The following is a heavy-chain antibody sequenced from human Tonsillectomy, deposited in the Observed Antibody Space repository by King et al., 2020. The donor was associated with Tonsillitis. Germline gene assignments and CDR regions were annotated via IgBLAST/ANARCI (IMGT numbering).Heavy chain of an antibody. CDR1: GFTFSSYG. J-gene: IGHJ4*02. CDR2: IRYDGSNK. V-gene: IGHV3-30*02. CDR3: AKDLTGGRFGAELNYFDY. Sequence: VQLVESGGGVVQPGGSLRLSCAASGFTFSSYGMHWVRQAPGKGLEWVTFIRYDGSNKYYADSVKGRFTISRDDSKNTLYLQMHSLRAEDTAVYYCAKDLTGGRFGAELNYFDYWGQGTLVTVSS. D-gene: IGHD3-16*01.